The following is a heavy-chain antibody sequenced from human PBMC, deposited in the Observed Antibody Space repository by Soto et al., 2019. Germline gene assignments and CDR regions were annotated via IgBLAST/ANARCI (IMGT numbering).Heavy chain of an antibody. D-gene: IGHD2-8*01. CDR1: GYTLTELS. Sequence: GALVKLSCKVSGYTLTELSMHWVRQAPGKGIEWMGGFDPEDGETIYAQKFQGRVTMTEDTSTDTAYMELSSLRSEDTAVYYCATENRLGHCTNGVCSIAFDIWGQGTMVTVSS. V-gene: IGHV1-24*01. J-gene: IGHJ3*02. CDR2: FDPEDGET. CDR3: ATENRLGHCTNGVCSIAFDI.